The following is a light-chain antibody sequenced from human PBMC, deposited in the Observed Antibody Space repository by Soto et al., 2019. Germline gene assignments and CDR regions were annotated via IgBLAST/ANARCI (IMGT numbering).Light chain of an antibody. Sequence: EIVLTQSPGTLSLSPGERATLSCRASQSVSSSYLAWYQQKPGQAPRLLIYGASSRATGIPDRFSGSGSGTDFKLTISRLEPEYFAVYYCQQYGSSPYTFGQGTKLEIK. J-gene: IGKJ2*01. CDR3: QQYGSSPYT. CDR1: QSVSSSY. V-gene: IGKV3-20*01. CDR2: GAS.